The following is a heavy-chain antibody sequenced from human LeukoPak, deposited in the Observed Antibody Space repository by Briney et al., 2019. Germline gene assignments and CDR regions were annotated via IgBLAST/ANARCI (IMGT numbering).Heavy chain of an antibody. CDR1: GGSFSGYY. CDR2: INHSGST. Sequence: PSETLSLTCAVYGGSFSGYYWSWIRQPPGKGLEWIGEINHSGSTNYNPSLKGRVTISVDTSKNQFSLKLSSVTAADTAVYYCARGGDYGPTDYWGQGTLVTVSS. CDR3: ARGGDYGPTDY. J-gene: IGHJ4*02. V-gene: IGHV4-34*01. D-gene: IGHD3-10*01.